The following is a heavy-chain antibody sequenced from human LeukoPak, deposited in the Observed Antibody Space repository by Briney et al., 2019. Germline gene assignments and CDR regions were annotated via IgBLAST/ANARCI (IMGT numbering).Heavy chain of an antibody. CDR1: GGSISSSSYY. Sequence: SETLSLTCTVSGGSISSSSYYWGWIRQPPGKGLEWIGSIYYSGSTYYNPSLKSRVTISVDTSKNQFSLKLSSVTAADMAVYYCARDRYGDYGDYFDYWGQGTLVTVSS. CDR2: IYYSGST. D-gene: IGHD4-17*01. CDR3: ARDRYGDYGDYFDY. J-gene: IGHJ4*02. V-gene: IGHV4-39*07.